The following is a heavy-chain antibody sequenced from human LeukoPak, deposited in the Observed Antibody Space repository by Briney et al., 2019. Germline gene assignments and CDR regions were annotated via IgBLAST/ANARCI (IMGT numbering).Heavy chain of an antibody. Sequence: SETLSLTCTVSGGSISSGSWWGWIRQPPGKGLEWIGEIHHSGSTNYNPSLKSRVTLSVDKSKNQLSLRLTSVTAADTAVYYCARGGDYRFDYWGQGTLVTVSS. D-gene: IGHD4-17*01. CDR1: GGSISSGSW. J-gene: IGHJ4*02. CDR2: IHHSGST. V-gene: IGHV4-4*02. CDR3: ARGGDYRFDY.